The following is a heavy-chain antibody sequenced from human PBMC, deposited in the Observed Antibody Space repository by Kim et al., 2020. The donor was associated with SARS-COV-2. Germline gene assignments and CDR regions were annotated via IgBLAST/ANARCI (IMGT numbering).Heavy chain of an antibody. CDR2: ISWNSGSI. D-gene: IGHD3-10*01. V-gene: IGHV3-9*01. Sequence: GGSLRLSCAASGFTFGDYAMHWVRQAPGKGLEWVSGISWNSGSIGYADSVKGRFTISRDNAKNSLYLQMNSLRAEDTALYYCAKDLFFEKTFGSWGSYYYSYGMVVWGQGTTVTVSS. J-gene: IGHJ6*02. CDR3: AKDLFFEKTFGSWGSYYYSYGMVV. CDR1: GFTFGDYA.